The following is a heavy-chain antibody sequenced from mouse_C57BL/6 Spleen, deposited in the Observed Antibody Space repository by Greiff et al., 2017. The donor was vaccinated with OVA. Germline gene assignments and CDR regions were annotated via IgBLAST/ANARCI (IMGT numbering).Heavy chain of an antibody. J-gene: IGHJ2*01. CDR3: AKHEDPPSPLDD. Sequence: VQLVESGAELVKPGASVKLSCKASGYTFTEYTIHWVKQRSGQGLEWIGWFYPGSGSIKYNEKFKDKATLTADKSSSTVYMELSRLTSEDSAVYFCAKHEDPPSPLDDWGQGTTLTVSS. V-gene: IGHV1-62-2*01. CDR1: GYTFTEYT. D-gene: IGHD6-1*01. CDR2: FYPGSGSI.